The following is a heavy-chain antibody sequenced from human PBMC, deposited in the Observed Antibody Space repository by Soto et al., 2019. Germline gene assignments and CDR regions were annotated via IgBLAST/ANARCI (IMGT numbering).Heavy chain of an antibody. V-gene: IGHV3-7*03. J-gene: IGHJ5*02. CDR3: ARDVVIVGNWFDP. D-gene: IGHD3-22*01. Sequence: LRLSCAASGFTFSSYWMSWVRQAPGKGLEWVANIKQDGSEKYYVDSVKGRFTISRDNAKNSLYLQMNSLRAEDTAVYYCARDVVIVGNWFDPWGQGTLVTVSS. CDR2: IKQDGSEK. CDR1: GFTFSSYW.